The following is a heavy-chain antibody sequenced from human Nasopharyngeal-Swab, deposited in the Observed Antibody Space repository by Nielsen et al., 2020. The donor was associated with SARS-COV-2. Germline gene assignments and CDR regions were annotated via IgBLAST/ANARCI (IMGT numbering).Heavy chain of an antibody. V-gene: IGHV1-24*01. CDR2: FDPEDGET. Sequence: ASVKVSCKVSGYTLPDLSMHWVRQAPAQGLEWMGGFDPEDGETIYAQKFQGRVTMTEDTSTDTAYMELSSLRSEDTAVYYCRVVPAAMWYYYYGMDVWGQGTTVTVSS. CDR1: GYTLPDLS. J-gene: IGHJ6*02. CDR3: RVVPAAMWYYYYGMDV. D-gene: IGHD2-2*01.